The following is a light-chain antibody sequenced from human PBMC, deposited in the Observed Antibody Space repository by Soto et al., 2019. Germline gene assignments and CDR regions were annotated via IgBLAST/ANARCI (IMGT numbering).Light chain of an antibody. CDR2: AAS. V-gene: IGKV1-39*01. Sequence: DIQMTQSPSSLSASVGDRVTITCRASQSISSYLNWYQQKPGKAPKLLISAASSFQSGVPSRFSGSGSGTDFTLTISSLQPEDFAVYYCQQYNNWLITFGQGTRLEIK. CDR3: QQYNNWLIT. CDR1: QSISSY. J-gene: IGKJ5*01.